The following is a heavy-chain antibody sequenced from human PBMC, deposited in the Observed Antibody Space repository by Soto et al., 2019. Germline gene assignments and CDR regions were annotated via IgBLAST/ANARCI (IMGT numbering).Heavy chain of an antibody. J-gene: IGHJ6*02. Sequence: PSETLSLTCAVSGGSISSGGYSWSWIRQPPGKGLEWIGYIYHSGSTYYNPSLKSRVTISVDRSKNQFSLKLSSVTAADTAVYYCASGSESGYGMDVWGQGTTVTVSS. D-gene: IGHD3-10*01. CDR3: ASGSESGYGMDV. V-gene: IGHV4-30-2*01. CDR1: GGSISSGGYS. CDR2: IYHSGST.